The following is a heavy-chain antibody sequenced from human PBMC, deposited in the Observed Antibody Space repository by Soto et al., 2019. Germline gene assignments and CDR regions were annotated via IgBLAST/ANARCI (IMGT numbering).Heavy chain of an antibody. Sequence: GGSLRLSCAASGFTFSSYAMSWVRQAPGKGLEWVSAISGSGGSTYYADSVKGRFTISRDNSKNTLYLQMNSLRAEDTAVYYCAKDLRAGSGYDRVYVDYWGQGTLVTVSS. V-gene: IGHV3-23*01. J-gene: IGHJ4*02. CDR3: AKDLRAGSGYDRVYVDY. CDR2: ISGSGGST. D-gene: IGHD5-12*01. CDR1: GFTFSSYA.